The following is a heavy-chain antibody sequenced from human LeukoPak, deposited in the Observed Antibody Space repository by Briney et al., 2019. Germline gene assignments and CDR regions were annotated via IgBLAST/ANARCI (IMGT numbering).Heavy chain of an antibody. CDR2: ISACNGNT. CDR3: ARVTSDYYYYMDV. J-gene: IGHJ6*03. CDR1: GYTFTSYG. V-gene: IGHV1-18*01. Sequence: ASVKVSCKASGYTFTSYGISWVRQAPGPGLEWMGWISACNGNTNYAQKLQDRVTMTTDTSTSTAYMELRSLRSDDTDVYDCARVTSDYYYYMDVWGKGTTVTVSS.